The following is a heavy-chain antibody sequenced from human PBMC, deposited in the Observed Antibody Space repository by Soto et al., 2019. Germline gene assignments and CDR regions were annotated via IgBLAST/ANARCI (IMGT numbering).Heavy chain of an antibody. Sequence: WGSLRLSCAASGFTFISYAIIFGRQAAFKGLEWVSAISGSGGSTYYADSVKGRFTISRDNSKNTLYLQMNSLRAEDTAVYYCAKVRWFGELSPAAFDYWGQGTLVTVSS. CDR1: GFTFISYA. D-gene: IGHD3-10*01. CDR2: ISGSGGST. V-gene: IGHV3-23*01. CDR3: AKVRWFGELSPAAFDY. J-gene: IGHJ4*02.